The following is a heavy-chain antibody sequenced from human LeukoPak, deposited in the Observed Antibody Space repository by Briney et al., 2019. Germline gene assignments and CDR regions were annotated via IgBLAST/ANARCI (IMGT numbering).Heavy chain of an antibody. J-gene: IGHJ4*02. Sequence: WASVKVSCKASGYTFTSYGISWVRQAPGQGLEWMGWISAYNGNTNYAQKLQGRVTMTEDTSTDTAYMELSSLRSEDTAVYYCARAWNGCSDYWGQGTLVTVSS. CDR3: ARAWNGCSDY. D-gene: IGHD4/OR15-4a*01. CDR2: ISAYNGNT. CDR1: GYTFTSYG. V-gene: IGHV1-18*01.